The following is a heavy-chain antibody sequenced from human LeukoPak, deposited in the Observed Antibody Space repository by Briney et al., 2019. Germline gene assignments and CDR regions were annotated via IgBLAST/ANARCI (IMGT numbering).Heavy chain of an antibody. Sequence: PGGSLRLSCAASGFTFSSYAMSWVRQAPGKGLEWVSAISGSGGSTYYADSVKGRFTISRDNSKNTLYLQMNSLRAEDTAVYYCARHSRAGSSWYGATFDYWGQGTLVTVSS. CDR2: ISGSGGST. D-gene: IGHD6-13*01. CDR1: GFTFSSYA. V-gene: IGHV3-23*01. J-gene: IGHJ4*02. CDR3: ARHSRAGSSWYGATFDY.